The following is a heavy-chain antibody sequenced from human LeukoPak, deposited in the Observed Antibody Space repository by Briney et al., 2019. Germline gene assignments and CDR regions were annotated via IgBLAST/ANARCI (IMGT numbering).Heavy chain of an antibody. Sequence: SETLSLTCAVYGGSFSGYYWSWIRQPPGKGLEWIGEIYHSGSTNYNPSLKSRVTISVDTSKNQFSLKLSSVTAADTAVYYCARGRPRYYYDSSGLRLDYWGQGTLVTVSS. CDR1: GGSFSGYY. D-gene: IGHD3-22*01. V-gene: IGHV4-34*01. J-gene: IGHJ4*02. CDR3: ARGRPRYYYDSSGLRLDY. CDR2: IYHSGST.